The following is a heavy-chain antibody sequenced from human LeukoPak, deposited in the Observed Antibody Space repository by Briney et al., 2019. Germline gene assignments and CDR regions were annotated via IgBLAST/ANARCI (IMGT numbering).Heavy chain of an antibody. J-gene: IGHJ4*02. CDR1: GYSFTSYW. CDR3: ARHPSVYYYDSSGYD. D-gene: IGHD3-22*01. V-gene: IGHV5-51*01. CDR2: IYPGDSDT. Sequence: GESLKISCKGSGYSFTSYWIGWVRQMPGKGLEWMGTIYPGDSDTRYSPSFQGQVTISADKSISTAYLQWSSLKASDTAMYYCARHPSVYYYDSSGYDWGQGTLVTVSS.